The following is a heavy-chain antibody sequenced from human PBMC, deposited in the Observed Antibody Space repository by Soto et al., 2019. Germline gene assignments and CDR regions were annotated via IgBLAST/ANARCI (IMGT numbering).Heavy chain of an antibody. V-gene: IGHV1-69*08. CDR1: GGTFSSYT. CDR2: IIPILGIA. J-gene: IGHJ6*03. D-gene: IGHD4-17*01. Sequence: QVQLVQSGAEVKKPGSSVKVSCKASGGTFSSYTISWVRQAPGQRLEWMGRIIPILGIANYAQKFQGRVTITADKSTSTAYMELSSLRSEDTAVYYCARDSTLGDYKSGDYYYYMDVWGKGTTVTVSS. CDR3: ARDSTLGDYKSGDYYYYMDV.